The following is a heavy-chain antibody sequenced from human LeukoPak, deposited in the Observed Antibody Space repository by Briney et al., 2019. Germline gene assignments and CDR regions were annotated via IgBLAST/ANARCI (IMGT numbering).Heavy chain of an antibody. J-gene: IGHJ4*02. D-gene: IGHD3-9*01. CDR3: AREARYYDILTSYYLFYFDY. V-gene: IGHV1-69*13. Sequence: LVKVSCKASGGTFSSYAISWVRQAPGQGLEWMGGIIPIFGTANYAQKFQGRVTITADEYTSTAYMELSSLRSEDTAVYYCAREARYYDILTSYYLFYFDYWGQGTLVTVSS. CDR2: IIPIFGTA. CDR1: GGTFSSYA.